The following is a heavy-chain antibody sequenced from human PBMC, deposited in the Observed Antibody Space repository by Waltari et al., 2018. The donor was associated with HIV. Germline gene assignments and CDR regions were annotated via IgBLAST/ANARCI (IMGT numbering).Heavy chain of an antibody. D-gene: IGHD1-26*01. V-gene: IGHV3-7*01. CDR3: ARIGTFPHNYAIDF. CDR1: GFPATNYC. Sequence: EVQLMESGGGLVQPGGHLRLPGAACGFPATNYCVSWVRQTPGKGLEWVAYIKDDVSEKYYMGSVKGRFTISRDNAKNSMFLQMNSLRAEDTAVYYCARIGTFPHNYAIDFWGQGTTVTVSS. J-gene: IGHJ6*02. CDR2: IKDDVSEK.